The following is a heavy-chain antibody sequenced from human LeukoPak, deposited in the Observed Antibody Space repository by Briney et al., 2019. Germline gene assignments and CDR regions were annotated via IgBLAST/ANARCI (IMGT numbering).Heavy chain of an antibody. CDR2: ISGSGGNT. CDR1: GFTFSTYA. D-gene: IGHD4-17*01. Sequence: GGSLRLSCAASGFTFSTYAMSWVPQAPGKGLEWVSSISGSGGNTYYADSVKGRFTISGDNSKNTLYLQMNSLRAEDTAGYYCAKGRNDYGDAALNYWGQGTLVTVSS. J-gene: IGHJ4*02. V-gene: IGHV3-23*01. CDR3: AKGRNDYGDAALNY.